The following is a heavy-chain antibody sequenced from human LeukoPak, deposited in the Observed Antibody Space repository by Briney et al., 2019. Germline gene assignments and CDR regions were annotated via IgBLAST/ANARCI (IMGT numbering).Heavy chain of an antibody. CDR1: GYSISSGYY. CDR2: IYHSGST. V-gene: IGHV4-38-2*01. D-gene: IGHD3-22*01. CDR3: ARHPNIVVTFDH. Sequence: PSETLSLTCAVSGYSISSGYYWGWIRQPPGKGLEWIGSIYHSGSTYYNPSLKSRVTISVDTSKNQFSLKLSSVTAADTAVYYCARHPNIVVTFDHWGQGTLVTVSS. J-gene: IGHJ4*02.